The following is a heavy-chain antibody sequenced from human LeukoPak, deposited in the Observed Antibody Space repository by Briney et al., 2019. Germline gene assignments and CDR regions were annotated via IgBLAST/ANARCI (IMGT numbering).Heavy chain of an antibody. D-gene: IGHD4-17*01. CDR3: ARFYPTVTTATHSYFDY. J-gene: IGHJ4*02. V-gene: IGHV1-2*02. CDR2: INPNSGGT. Sequence: ASVKVSCKASGYTFTGYYMHWERQAPGQGLEWMGWINPNSGGTNYAQKFQGRVTMTRDTSISTAYMELSRLRSDDTAVYYCARFYPTVTTATHSYFDYWGQGTLVTVSS. CDR1: GYTFTGYY.